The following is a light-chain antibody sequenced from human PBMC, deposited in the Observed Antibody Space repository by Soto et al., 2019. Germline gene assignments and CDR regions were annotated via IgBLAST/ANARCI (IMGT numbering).Light chain of an antibody. V-gene: IGLV2-14*01. Sequence: QSVLTQPASVSGSPGQWITISCTGTSSDVGSYNYVSWYQQHPGKVPKLVIYEVSNRPSGISYRFSVPKSGNTATLTISQLQPEDQADYYYSSYTSSTTQVFGGGTK. CDR2: EVS. CDR1: SSDVGSYNY. J-gene: IGLJ3*02. CDR3: SSYTSSTTQV.